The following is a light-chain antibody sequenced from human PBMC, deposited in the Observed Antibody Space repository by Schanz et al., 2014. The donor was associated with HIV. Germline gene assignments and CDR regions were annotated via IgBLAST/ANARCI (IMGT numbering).Light chain of an antibody. CDR3: QQYDNLPYSLT. CDR1: QDISNY. CDR2: DAS. J-gene: IGKJ3*01. V-gene: IGKV1-33*01. Sequence: DIQMTQSPSTVSASVGDRVTITCQASQDISNYLNWYQQKPGKAPKLLIYDASNLETGVPSRFSGTGSGTDFTFTISSLQPEDTATYYCQQYDNLPYSLTFGPGTKVDIK.